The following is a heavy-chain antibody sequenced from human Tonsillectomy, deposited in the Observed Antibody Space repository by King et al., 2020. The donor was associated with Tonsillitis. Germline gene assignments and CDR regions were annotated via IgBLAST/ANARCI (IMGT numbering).Heavy chain of an antibody. J-gene: IGHJ3*02. CDR3: ARDHTYYDSGGSYYDAFDI. V-gene: IGHV3-7*03. CDR1: GFTFSSYW. Sequence: VQLVESGGGLVQPGGSLRLSCAASGFTFSSYWMTWVRQAPGKGLEWVANIKRDESEKHYVDSVKGRFTISRDNAKNSLFMQMNSLRAEDTAVYYCARDHTYYDSGGSYYDAFDIWGQGTVVTVSS. D-gene: IGHD3-10*01. CDR2: IKRDESEK.